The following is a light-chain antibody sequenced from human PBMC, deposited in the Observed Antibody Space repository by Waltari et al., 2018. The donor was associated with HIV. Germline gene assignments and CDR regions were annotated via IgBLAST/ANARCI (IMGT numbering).Light chain of an antibody. J-gene: IGKJ1*01. V-gene: IGKV3-20*01. CDR3: QQYGRSPWT. CDR1: EYVGSSF. Sequence: EIVLTQSPGILSLSPGQRATLSCRASEYVGSSFVAWFQQKPGQAPRLLIHGATRRATGVPDRFRGSESGTEITLTISSLEPEDFAVYFCQQYGRSPWTFGQGTKV. CDR2: GAT.